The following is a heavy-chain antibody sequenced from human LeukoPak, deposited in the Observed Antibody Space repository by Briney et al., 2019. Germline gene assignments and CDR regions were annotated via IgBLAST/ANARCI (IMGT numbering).Heavy chain of an antibody. J-gene: IGHJ4*02. CDR3: ASGRRSSASFDY. D-gene: IGHD6-6*01. V-gene: IGHV3-66*02. CDR1: GFTVSSNY. Sequence: GGSLRLSCAASGFTVSSNYMSWVRQAPGKGLEWVSVNYSGGSTYYADSVKGRFTISRDNSKNTLYLQMNSLRAEDTAVYYCASGRRSSASFDYWGQGTLVTVSS. CDR2: NYSGGST.